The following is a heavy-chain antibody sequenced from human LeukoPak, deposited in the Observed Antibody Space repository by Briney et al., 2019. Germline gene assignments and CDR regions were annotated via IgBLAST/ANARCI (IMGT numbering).Heavy chain of an antibody. CDR1: GYTFTSYG. Sequence: ASVKVSCKASGYTFTSYGISWVRQAPGQGLEWMGWISAYNGNTNYAQKLQGRVTMTTDTSTSTAYMELRSLRSDDTAMYYCARQTPGSSGYFTFGYYYYYYMDVWGKGTTVTVSS. CDR2: ISAYNGNT. D-gene: IGHD3-22*01. V-gene: IGHV1-18*01. J-gene: IGHJ6*03. CDR3: ARQTPGSSGYFTFGYYYYYYMDV.